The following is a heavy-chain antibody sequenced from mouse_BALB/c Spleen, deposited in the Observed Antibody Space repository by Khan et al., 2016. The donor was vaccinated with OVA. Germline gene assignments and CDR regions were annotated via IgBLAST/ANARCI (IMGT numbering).Heavy chain of an antibody. CDR2: IYPYNDDT. J-gene: IGHJ2*01. V-gene: IGHV1S136*01. D-gene: IGHD2-14*01. Sequence: VQLKQSGPELVKPGASVKMSCKASGYTFTSYVIHWVKQKPGQGLEWIGYIYPYNDDTKSNEKFKGKATLTSDKSSSTAYMELRSLTSEESAVYYCARNYRYDVYFDDWGQGTTLTVSS. CDR3: ARNYRYDVYFDD. CDR1: GYTFTSYV.